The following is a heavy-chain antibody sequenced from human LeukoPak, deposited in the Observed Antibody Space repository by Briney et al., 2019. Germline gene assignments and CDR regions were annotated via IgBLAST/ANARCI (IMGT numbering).Heavy chain of an antibody. D-gene: IGHD6-19*01. J-gene: IGHJ4*02. CDR2: IYHSGST. V-gene: IGHV4-30-2*01. Sequence: SETLSLTCAVSGVSISGGGYSWSWIRPPRGEGRGWIGYIYHSGSTYYNPSLKSRVTISVDRSTNQFSLKLSSVTAADTAVYYCARVVAVAGNYYFDYWGQGTLVTVSS. CDR1: GVSISGGGYS. CDR3: ARVVAVAGNYYFDY.